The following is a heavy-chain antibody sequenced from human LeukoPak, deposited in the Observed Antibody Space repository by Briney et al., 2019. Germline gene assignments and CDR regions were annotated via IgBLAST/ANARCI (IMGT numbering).Heavy chain of an antibody. V-gene: IGHV1-18*01. Sequence: ASVTVSCKASGYTFTSYGISWVRQAPGQGLEWMGWISAYNGNTNYAQKLQGRVTMTTDTSTSTAYMELRSLRSDDTAVYYCARRWRYSSGWYNGWFDPWGQGTLVTVPS. CDR2: ISAYNGNT. CDR3: ARRWRYSSGWYNGWFDP. J-gene: IGHJ5*02. CDR1: GYTFTSYG. D-gene: IGHD6-19*01.